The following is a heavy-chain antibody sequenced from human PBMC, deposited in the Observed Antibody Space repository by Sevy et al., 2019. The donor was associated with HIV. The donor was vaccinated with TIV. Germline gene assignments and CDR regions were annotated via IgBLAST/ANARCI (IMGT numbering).Heavy chain of an antibody. CDR2: IRGKANNYAT. V-gene: IGHV3-73*01. Sequence: GGSLRLSCAGSGFTFSDAAIHWVRQASGKGLEWLGRIRGKANNYATAYAASVKDRFSNSRNDLKDTAYLQMNSLRTEDAAMYYCSIYYDIRAFDSWGQGTQVTVSS. CDR3: SIYYDIRAFDS. D-gene: IGHD3-22*01. J-gene: IGHJ4*02. CDR1: GFTFSDAA.